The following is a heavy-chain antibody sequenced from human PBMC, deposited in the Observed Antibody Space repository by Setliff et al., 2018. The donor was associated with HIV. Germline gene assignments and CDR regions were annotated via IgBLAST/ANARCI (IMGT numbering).Heavy chain of an antibody. D-gene: IGHD3-16*01. CDR1: GGSISSGNYY. Sequence: SETLSLTCTVSGGSISSGNYYWSWIRQPAGKGLEWIGRIYTSGSTNYNPSLKSRVTISLDTSKNQFSLNLSSVTAADTAAYYCARRSPGGGYYMDVWGKGTTVTV. CDR3: ARRSPGGGYYMDV. J-gene: IGHJ6*03. CDR2: IYTSGST. V-gene: IGHV4-61*02.